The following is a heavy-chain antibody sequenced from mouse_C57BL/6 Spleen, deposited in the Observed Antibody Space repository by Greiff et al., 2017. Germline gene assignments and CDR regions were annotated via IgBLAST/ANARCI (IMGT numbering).Heavy chain of an antibody. CDR3: ARSPSTTVVATGGVDY. CDR2: IYPRSGNT. V-gene: IGHV1-81*01. CDR1: GYTFTSYG. Sequence: QVQLQQSGAELARPGASVKLSCKASGYTFTSYGISWVKQRTGQGLEWIGEIYPRSGNTYYKEKFKGKATLTADKSSSTAYMELRSLTSEASAVYFCARSPSTTVVATGGVDYWGQGTTLTVSS. J-gene: IGHJ2*01. D-gene: IGHD1-1*01.